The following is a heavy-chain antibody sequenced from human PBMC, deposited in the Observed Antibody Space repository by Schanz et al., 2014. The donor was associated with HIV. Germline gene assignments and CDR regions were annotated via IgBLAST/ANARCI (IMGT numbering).Heavy chain of an antibody. Sequence: QEQLVASGGGVVQPGRSLRLSCVASGFNFNSYGMHWVRQAPGKGLEWVAVMSYDGTKKHYADSVKGRFTISRDNSKNTLYLQMTTLRIDDTAVYYCAKPEYDSRGNSQSHFDSWGQGTLVTVSS. CDR2: MSYDGTKK. CDR3: AKPEYDSRGNSQSHFDS. V-gene: IGHV3-30*18. CDR1: GFNFNSYG. D-gene: IGHD3-22*01. J-gene: IGHJ4*02.